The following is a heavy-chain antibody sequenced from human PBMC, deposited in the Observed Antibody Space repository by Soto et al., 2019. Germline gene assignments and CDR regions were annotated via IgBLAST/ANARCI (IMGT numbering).Heavy chain of an antibody. CDR3: ARGLSLERDSEWFDP. J-gene: IGHJ5*02. D-gene: IGHD1-1*01. V-gene: IGHV4-59*01. CDR2: IYYSGST. Sequence: SETLSLICTVSGGSISSYYWSWIRQPPGKGLEWIGYIYYSGSTNYNPSLKSRVTISVDTSKNQFSLKLSSVTAADTAVYYCARGLSLERDSEWFDPWGQGTLVTVSS. CDR1: GGSISSYY.